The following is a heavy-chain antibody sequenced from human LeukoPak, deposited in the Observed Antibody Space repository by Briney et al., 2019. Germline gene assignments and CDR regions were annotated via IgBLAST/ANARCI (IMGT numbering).Heavy chain of an antibody. CDR3: ARERGAPIVATI. V-gene: IGHV4-34*01. Sequence: SETLSLTCAVYGGSFSGYYWSWIRQPPGKGLEWIGEIYHSGSTNYNPSLKSRVTISVDTSKNQFSLKLSSVTAADTAVYYCARERGAPIVATIWGQGTMVTVSS. J-gene: IGHJ3*02. CDR1: GGSFSGYY. CDR2: IYHSGST. D-gene: IGHD5-12*01.